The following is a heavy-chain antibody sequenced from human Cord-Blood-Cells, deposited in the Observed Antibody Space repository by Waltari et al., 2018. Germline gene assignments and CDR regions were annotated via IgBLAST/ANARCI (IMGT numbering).Heavy chain of an antibody. CDR3: ARVGIWYSGYDFAFDI. Sequence: QVQLVQSGAEVKTPGASVKVSCKASGYTFTGYYMHWVRQAPGQGREWMGWINPNSGGTNYAQKFQGRVTMTRDTSISTAYMELSRPRSDDTAVYYCARVGIWYSGYDFAFDIWGQGTMVTVSS. V-gene: IGHV1-2*02. D-gene: IGHD5-12*01. J-gene: IGHJ3*02. CDR2: INPNSGGT. CDR1: GYTFTGYY.